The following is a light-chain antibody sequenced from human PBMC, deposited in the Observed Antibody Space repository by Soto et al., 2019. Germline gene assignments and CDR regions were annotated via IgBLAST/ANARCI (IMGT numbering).Light chain of an antibody. CDR2: DAS. Sequence: DIHLTQSPSTLSASVGDRVTITCRASQSVSIWLAWYRQKPGKAPEVLVWDASSLQRGVPSRFSGSGSGTDFTLTISSLQPDDFATYYCQQYNGYSTWTFGQGTKVEIK. J-gene: IGKJ1*01. CDR3: QQYNGYSTWT. V-gene: IGKV1-5*01. CDR1: QSVSIW.